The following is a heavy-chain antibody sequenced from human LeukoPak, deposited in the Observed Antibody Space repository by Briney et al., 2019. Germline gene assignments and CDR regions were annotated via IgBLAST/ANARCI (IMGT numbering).Heavy chain of an antibody. CDR1: GYSITTYY. Sequence: PSETLSLTCTVSGYSITTYYWTWIRQPPGKRLEWIGNIYGSGSTNYNPSLKSRVTISEDTSKNQFYLKLISVTAADTALYYCARDRGGAIDYWGQGSLVTVSS. J-gene: IGHJ4*02. CDR2: IYGSGST. D-gene: IGHD1-26*01. V-gene: IGHV4-59*01. CDR3: ARDRGGAIDY.